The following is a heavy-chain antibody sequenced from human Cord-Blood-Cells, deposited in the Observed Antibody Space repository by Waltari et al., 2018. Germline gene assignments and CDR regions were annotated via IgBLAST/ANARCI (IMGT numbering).Heavy chain of an antibody. J-gene: IGHJ5*02. CDR1: GGTFSRYA. CDR3: ARYLRETTVVTKNWFDP. CDR2: IIPIFGTA. Sequence: QVQLVQSGAEVQKPGSAVKLSCKASGGTFSRYAISWVRQAPGQGLEWMGGIIPIFGTANYAQKCQGRVTITADESTSTAYMELSSLRSEDTAVYYCARYLRETTVVTKNWFDPWGQGTLVTVSS. V-gene: IGHV1-69*01. D-gene: IGHD4-17*01.